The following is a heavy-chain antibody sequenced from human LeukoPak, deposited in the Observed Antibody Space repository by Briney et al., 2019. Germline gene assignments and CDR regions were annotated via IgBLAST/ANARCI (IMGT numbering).Heavy chain of an antibody. V-gene: IGHV1-2*02. CDR3: AREDHYDSSGYQNNWLDP. CDR2: INPNSGGT. J-gene: IGHJ5*02. D-gene: IGHD3-22*01. Sequence: ASVKVSCKASGYTFTGYYMHWVRQAPGQGLEWMGRINPNSGGTNYAQKFQGRVTMTRDTSISTAYMELSRLRSDDTAVYYCAREDHYDSSGYQNNWLDPWGQGTLVTVSS. CDR1: GYTFTGYY.